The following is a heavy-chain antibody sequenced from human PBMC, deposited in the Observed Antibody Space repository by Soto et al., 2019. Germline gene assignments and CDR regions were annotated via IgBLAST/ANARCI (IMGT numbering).Heavy chain of an antibody. CDR1: GGSISGSY. V-gene: IGHV4-59*01. D-gene: IGHD6-19*01. CDR3: ARSVAVPGAHIDY. Sequence: SETLSLAGSVSGGSISGSYWRWIRQSPGKGLEWLGYVYYTGSTNYSPSPRSRVSISVDTSKNEFSLRLSSVTAADTAVYFCARSVAVPGAHIDYWGQGTQVTVSS. CDR2: VYYTGST. J-gene: IGHJ4*02.